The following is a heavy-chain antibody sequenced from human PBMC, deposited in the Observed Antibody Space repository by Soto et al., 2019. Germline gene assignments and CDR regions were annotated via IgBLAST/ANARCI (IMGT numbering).Heavy chain of an antibody. CDR1: GYTFTSYY. CDR2: INPSGGST. V-gene: IGHV1-46*01. CDR3: AREHGGPFDY. Sequence: QVQLVQSGAEVKKPGASVKVSCKASGYTFTSYYMHWVRQAPGQGLEWMGIINPSGGSTSYAQKFQGRVNMNRDTSTSTVYIELSSLRSEDTAVYYCAREHGGPFDYWGQGTLVTVSS. J-gene: IGHJ4*02. D-gene: IGHD4-17*01.